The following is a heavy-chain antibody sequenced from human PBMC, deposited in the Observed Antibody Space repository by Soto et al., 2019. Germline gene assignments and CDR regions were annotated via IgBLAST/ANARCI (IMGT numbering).Heavy chain of an antibody. CDR1: GFTFSSYA. Sequence: GGSLRLSCAASGFTFSSYAMSWVRQAPGKGLEWVSAISGSGGSTYYADSVKGQFTISRDNSKNTLYLQMNSLRAEDTAVYYCAREGRDYGDHKQDFYYYYGMDVWGQGTTVTVSS. CDR2: ISGSGGST. D-gene: IGHD4-17*01. V-gene: IGHV3-23*01. J-gene: IGHJ6*02. CDR3: AREGRDYGDHKQDFYYYYGMDV.